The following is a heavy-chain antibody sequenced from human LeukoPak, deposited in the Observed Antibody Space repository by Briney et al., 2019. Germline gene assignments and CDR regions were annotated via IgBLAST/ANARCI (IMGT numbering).Heavy chain of an antibody. CDR1: GYNFTSYW. CDR2: IYPGDSDT. J-gene: IGHJ6*02. Sequence: GEALKISCMCSGYNFTSYWIGWVRQMPGTGVEWMGIIYPGDSDTRYSPSFQGQVTISADKSISTAYLQWSSLKASDTAMYYCAIYGLNYYYYGMDVWGQGTTVTVSS. V-gene: IGHV5-51*01. CDR3: AIYGLNYYYYGMDV. D-gene: IGHD4-17*01.